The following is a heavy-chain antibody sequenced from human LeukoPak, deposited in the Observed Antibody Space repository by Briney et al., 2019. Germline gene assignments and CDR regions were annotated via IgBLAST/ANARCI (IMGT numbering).Heavy chain of an antibody. CDR2: IWNDGSQK. Sequence: GGSLRLSCATSGFSFSFYGMQWVRQAPGKGLEWVAVIWNDGSQKYYGDSVKGRFTISKDNSRKTVNLQMDSLRAEDTAIYYCTRWGAGGLTLDYWGQGVLVTVSS. J-gene: IGHJ4*02. V-gene: IGHV3-33*01. CDR3: TRWGAGGLTLDY. D-gene: IGHD3-16*01. CDR1: GFSFSFYG.